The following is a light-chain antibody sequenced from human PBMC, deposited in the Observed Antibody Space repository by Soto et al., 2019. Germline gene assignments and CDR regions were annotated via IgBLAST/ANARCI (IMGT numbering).Light chain of an antibody. CDR3: SSYRNTITL. Sequence: QPVLTQPPSASGTPGQRVTISCSGSSSNIGSNTVNWYQQLPGTAPKLLIYSNNQRPSGVPDRFSGSKSGTSASLAISGLQTDDEADYYCSSYRNTITLFGGGTKLTVL. V-gene: IGLV1-44*01. CDR2: SNN. J-gene: IGLJ3*02. CDR1: SSNIGSNT.